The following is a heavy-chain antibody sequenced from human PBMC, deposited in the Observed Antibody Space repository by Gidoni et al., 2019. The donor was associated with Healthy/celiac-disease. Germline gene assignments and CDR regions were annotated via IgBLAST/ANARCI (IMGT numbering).Heavy chain of an antibody. D-gene: IGHD5-18*01. V-gene: IGHV1-2*02. J-gene: IGHJ6*03. CDR3: ARSELWLLDDYYYYMDV. CDR2: INPNSGGT. CDR1: GYPFTGYY. Sequence: QVQLVQSGAEVQKPGASVKVSCKASGYPFTGYYMHWVRQAPGQGLEWMGWINPNSGGTNYAQKFQGRVTMTRDTSISTAYMELSRLRSDDTAVYYCARSELWLLDDYYYYMDVWGKGTTVTVSS.